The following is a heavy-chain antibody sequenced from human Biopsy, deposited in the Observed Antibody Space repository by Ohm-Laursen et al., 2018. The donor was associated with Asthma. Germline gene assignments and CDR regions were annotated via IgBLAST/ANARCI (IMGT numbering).Heavy chain of an antibody. CDR1: GFTFGGYA. V-gene: IGHV3-23*01. CDR3: VKDTVEDRGGYYAFDI. CDR2: ISPDGRSA. Sequence: SLRLSCAASGFTFGGYAMSWARQAPGKGLEWVSTISPDGRSAHGPDSFRGRFTISRDNSRDTLYLQMRSLRADDTAVYYCVKDTVEDRGGYYAFDIWGLGTMVTVSS. D-gene: IGHD3-22*01. J-gene: IGHJ3*02.